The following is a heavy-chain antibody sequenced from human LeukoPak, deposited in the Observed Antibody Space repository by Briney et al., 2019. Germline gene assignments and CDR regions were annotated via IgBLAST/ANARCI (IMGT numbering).Heavy chain of an antibody. D-gene: IGHD2-21*02. Sequence: GGSLRLSCVAPGLIFSNYGMHWVRQAPGKGLDWVSFIRYDGNEKQYADSMRGRVTISRGNSKGTLFLQMTSLRPEDTAVYYCAKAYGSRLLKGDHQNMDVWGKGTTVIVSS. CDR2: IRYDGNEK. V-gene: IGHV3-30*02. J-gene: IGHJ6*04. CDR1: GLIFSNYG. CDR3: AKAYGSRLLKGDHQNMDV.